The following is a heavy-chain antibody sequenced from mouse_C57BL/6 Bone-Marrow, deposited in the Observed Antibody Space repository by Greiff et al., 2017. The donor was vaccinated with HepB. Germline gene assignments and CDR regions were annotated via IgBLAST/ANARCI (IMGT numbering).Heavy chain of an antibody. Sequence: EVKLQESGPGLVKPSQSLSLTCSVTGYSITSGYYWNWIRQFPGNKLEWMGYISYDGSNNYNPSLKNRISITRDTSKNQFFLKLNSVTTEDTATYYCARDIYYYGSSYRYFDVWGTGTTVTVSS. V-gene: IGHV3-6*01. J-gene: IGHJ1*03. CDR1: GYSITSGYY. CDR2: ISYDGSN. D-gene: IGHD1-1*01. CDR3: ARDIYYYGSSYRYFDV.